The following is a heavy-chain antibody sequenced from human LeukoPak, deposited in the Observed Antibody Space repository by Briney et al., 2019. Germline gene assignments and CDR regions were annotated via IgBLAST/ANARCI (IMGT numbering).Heavy chain of an antibody. D-gene: IGHD2-21*02. CDR3: TRDGGLLPDN. CDR1: GFPFSTYS. Sequence: GGSLRLSCAASGFPFSTYSMHWVPQPPGKGLMWVSRISPDGSSRAYADSVQGRFIISRDYAKNTLSLQMNSLTTEDTAVYYCTRDGGLLPDNWGKGTLVTVSS. CDR2: ISPDGSSR. V-gene: IGHV3-74*01. J-gene: IGHJ4*02.